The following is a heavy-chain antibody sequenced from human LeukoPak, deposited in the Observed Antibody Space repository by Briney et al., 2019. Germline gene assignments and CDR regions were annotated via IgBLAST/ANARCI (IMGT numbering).Heavy chain of an antibody. Sequence: GGSLRLSCAASGFSLSDFGTHWVRQAPGKGLEWVAVMSSDERNQYYAGSVQGRFTLSRDNSRNTLFLQMNSLRVEDTAVYYCAIGGLTTNDYWGQGTLVAVSS. CDR1: GFSLSDFG. D-gene: IGHD4-11*01. J-gene: IGHJ4*02. CDR3: AIGGLTTNDY. CDR2: MSSDERNQ. V-gene: IGHV3-30*03.